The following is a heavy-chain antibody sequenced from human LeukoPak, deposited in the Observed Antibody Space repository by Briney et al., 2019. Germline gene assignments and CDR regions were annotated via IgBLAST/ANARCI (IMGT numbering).Heavy chain of an antibody. J-gene: IGHJ6*03. CDR2: IIPIFGTA. CDR1: GGTFSSYA. CDR3: ARTPPAVAGTGRYYYMDV. V-gene: IGHV1-69*13. Sequence: RASVKVSCKASGGTFSSYAISCVRQAPGQGLEWMGGIIPIFGTANYAQKFQGRVTITADESTSTAYMELSSLRSEDTAVYYCARTPPAVAGTGRYYYMDVWGKGTTVTVSS. D-gene: IGHD6-19*01.